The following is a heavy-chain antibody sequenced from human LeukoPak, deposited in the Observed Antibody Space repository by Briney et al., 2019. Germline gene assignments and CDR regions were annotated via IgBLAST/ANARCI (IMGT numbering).Heavy chain of an antibody. V-gene: IGHV4-4*07. Sequence: PSETLSLTCTVSGGSISSYYWSWIRQPAGKGLEWIGRIYTSGSTNYNPSLKSRVTMSVDTSKNQFSLKLSSVTAADTAVYYCAREGYSSSSGEDYYYYYYMDVWGKGTTVTVSS. CDR3: AREGYSSSSGEDYYYYYYMDV. D-gene: IGHD6-13*01. J-gene: IGHJ6*03. CDR2: IYTSGST. CDR1: GGSISSYY.